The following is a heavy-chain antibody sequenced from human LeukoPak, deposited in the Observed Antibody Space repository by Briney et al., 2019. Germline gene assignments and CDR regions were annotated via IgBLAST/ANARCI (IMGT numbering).Heavy chain of an antibody. D-gene: IGHD2-21*02. J-gene: IGHJ4*02. V-gene: IGHV3-11*04. Sequence: GGSLRLSCAASGFTFIDYYMSWIRQAPGEGLEWVSYISSSGSTVYYADSVKGRFTISRDNAKNSLYLQMNSLRDEATAVYYCARYPSCGGDCYFPAEPFDYWGQGTLVTASS. CDR1: GFTFIDYY. CDR3: ARYPSCGGDCYFPAEPFDY. CDR2: ISSSGSTV.